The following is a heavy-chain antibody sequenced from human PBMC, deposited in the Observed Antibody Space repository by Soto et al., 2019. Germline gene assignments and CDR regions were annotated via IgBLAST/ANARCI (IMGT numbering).Heavy chain of an antibody. CDR1: GFNFNTYA. V-gene: IGHV3-23*01. J-gene: IGHJ3*01. CDR2: ISGGGGSI. CDR3: AKGKSSNYVSHAFDV. D-gene: IGHD3-10*02. Sequence: EVQVLESGGGLVQPGGSLRLSCAASGFNFNTYAMSWVRQAPGKGLEWVSGISGGGGSIHYVDSVKGRFTISRDNSKNTLYLQMNSLRGEDTAVHYCAKGKSSNYVSHAFDVWGQGTMVTVSS.